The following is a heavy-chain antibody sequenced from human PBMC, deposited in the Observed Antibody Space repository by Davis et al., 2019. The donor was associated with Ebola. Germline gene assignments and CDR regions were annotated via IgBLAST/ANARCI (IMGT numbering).Heavy chain of an antibody. CDR3: ARVLSAARATLDY. CDR2: INPNSGGT. D-gene: IGHD6-6*01. J-gene: IGHJ4*02. V-gene: IGHV1-2*02. CDR1: GYTFTGYY. Sequence: ASVKVSCKASGYTFTGYYMHWVRQAPGQGLEWMGWINPNSGGTNYAQKFQGRATITADESTSTAYMELSSLRSEDTAVYYCARVLSAARATLDYWGQGTLVTVSS.